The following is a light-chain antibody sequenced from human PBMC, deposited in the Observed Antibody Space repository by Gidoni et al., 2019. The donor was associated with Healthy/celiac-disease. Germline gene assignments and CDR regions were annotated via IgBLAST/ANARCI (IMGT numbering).Light chain of an antibody. V-gene: IGKV2-28*01. CDR1: KSLLHSNGYNY. CDR2: WGS. CDR3: MQALQTPT. Sequence: DLVMTQSPLSLPVTPGEPASISCRSSKSLLHSNGYNYLDWYLQKPGQSPQLLIYWGSTRASGGPDRVSGSGSGTEFTLKISRVEAEDVGVYYCMQALQTPTFXGXTKVEIK. J-gene: IGKJ4*01.